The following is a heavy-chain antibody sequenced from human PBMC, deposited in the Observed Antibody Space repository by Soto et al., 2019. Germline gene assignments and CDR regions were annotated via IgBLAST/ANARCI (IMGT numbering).Heavy chain of an antibody. CDR2: INTHNGNT. CDR3: TREGSAPYYYYGMDA. J-gene: IGHJ6*02. V-gene: IGHV1-18*01. Sequence: ASVKVSCKASGYTFTTYGMSWVRQAPGQGLEWLGWINTHNGNTNYAQNRQGRVIMTADTSTNTAYMELRSLRSDDTAIYSCTREGSAPYYYYGMDAWGQGTTVTVSS. CDR1: GYTFTTYG. D-gene: IGHD3-10*01.